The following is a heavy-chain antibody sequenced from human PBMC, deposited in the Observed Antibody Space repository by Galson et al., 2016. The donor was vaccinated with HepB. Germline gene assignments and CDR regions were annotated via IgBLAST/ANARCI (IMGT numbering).Heavy chain of an antibody. J-gene: IGHJ2*01. CDR3: ARIPTDSYHWYLDL. CDR1: GFTFSNAW. D-gene: IGHD1-26*01. CDR2: LYSGGAT. V-gene: IGHV3-53*05. Sequence: SLRLSCAASGFTFSNAWMPWVRQAPAKGLEWVSVLYSGGATYYADSVRGRFTISRDNSNRLSLQMNSLKADDTAVYFCARIPTDSYHWYLDLWGRGTLVTVSS.